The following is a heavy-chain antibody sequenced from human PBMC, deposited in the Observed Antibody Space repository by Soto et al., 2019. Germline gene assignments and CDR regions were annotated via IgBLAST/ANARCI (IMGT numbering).Heavy chain of an antibody. CDR2: IKEDGSEQ. D-gene: IGHD3-10*01. Sequence: EEQVVESGGGLVQPGGSLGLPGQPPELSIGNYWMSWVRKAPGKGLEWVANIKEDGSEQNYVDSLKGRFTISRDNAKNSLYLQMNSLRADDTAVYYCANTVVRGLGTTVTVSS. CDR1: ELSIGNYW. V-gene: IGHV3-7*05. CDR3: ANTVV. J-gene: IGHJ6*01.